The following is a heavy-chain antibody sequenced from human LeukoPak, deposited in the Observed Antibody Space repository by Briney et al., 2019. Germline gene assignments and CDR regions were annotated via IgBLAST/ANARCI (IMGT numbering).Heavy chain of an antibody. CDR2: ISAYNGNT. CDR1: GYTFTSYG. V-gene: IGHV1-18*01. J-gene: IGHJ4*02. Sequence: ASVKVSCKASGYTFTSYGISWVRQAPGQGLEWMGWISAYNGNTNYAQKLQGRVTMTTDTSTSTAYMGLRSLRSDDTAVYYCARAGYSYGTYYFDYWGQGTLVTVSS. CDR3: ARAGYSYGTYYFDY. D-gene: IGHD5-18*01.